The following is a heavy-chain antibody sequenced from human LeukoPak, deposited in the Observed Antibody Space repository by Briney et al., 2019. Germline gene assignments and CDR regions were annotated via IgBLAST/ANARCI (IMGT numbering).Heavy chain of an antibody. CDR1: GGSISSSSYY. J-gene: IGHJ5*02. D-gene: IGHD1-14*01. CDR2: IYYSGST. CDR3: ARFHHRGWFDP. V-gene: IGHV4-61*05. Sequence: PSETLSLTCTVSGGSISSSSYYWGWIRQPPGKGLEWIGYIYYSGSTNYNPSLKSRVTISVDTSKNQFSLKLSSVTAADTAVYYCARFHHRGWFDPWGQGTLVTVSS.